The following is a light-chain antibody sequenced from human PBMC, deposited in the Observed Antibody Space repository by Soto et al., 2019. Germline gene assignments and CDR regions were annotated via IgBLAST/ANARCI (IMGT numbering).Light chain of an antibody. J-gene: IGLJ3*02. CDR3: AARDDSLKGPV. CDR2: FDD. CDR1: SSNIGNNA. Sequence: QSVLTQPPSVSAAPRQRVTISCSGSSSNIGNNAVNWYQQVPGKAPKLLIHFDDRVASGISDRFSGSKSGTSASLAISGLPSAHEADYYCAARDDSLKGPVFRGGTKQTVL. V-gene: IGLV1-36*01.